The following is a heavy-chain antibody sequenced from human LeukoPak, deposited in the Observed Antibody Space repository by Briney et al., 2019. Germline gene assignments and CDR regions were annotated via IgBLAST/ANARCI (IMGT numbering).Heavy chain of an antibody. Sequence: SETLSLTCTVSGGSISSGSYYWSWIRQPAGKGLEWIGRIYTSGSTNYNPSLKSRVTISVDTSKNQFSLKLSSVTAADTAVYYCAKEKSRYGDYDYFDYWGQGTLVTVSS. CDR2: IYTSGST. CDR3: AKEKSRYGDYDYFDY. CDR1: GGSISSGSYY. J-gene: IGHJ4*02. D-gene: IGHD4-17*01. V-gene: IGHV4-61*02.